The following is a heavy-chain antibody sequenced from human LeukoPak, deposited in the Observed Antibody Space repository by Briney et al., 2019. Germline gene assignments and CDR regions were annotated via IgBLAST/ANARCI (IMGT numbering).Heavy chain of an antibody. J-gene: IGHJ6*02. V-gene: IGHV3-30-3*01. CDR3: AGELDYYGMDA. CDR1: GFTFSSYA. D-gene: IGHD1-1*01. CDR2: ISYDGSNK. Sequence: GRSLRLSCAASGFTFSSYAMHWVRQAPGKGLEWVAVISYDGSNKYYADSVKGRFTISRDNSKNTLYLQMNSLRAEDTAVYYCAGELDYYGMDAWGQGTTVTVSS.